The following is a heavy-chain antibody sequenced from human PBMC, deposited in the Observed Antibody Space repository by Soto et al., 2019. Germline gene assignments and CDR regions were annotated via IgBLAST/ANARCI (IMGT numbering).Heavy chain of an antibody. CDR1: GGTFSSYA. CDR3: ASPYDYVWGSYRPLYYYYGMDV. J-gene: IGHJ6*02. CDR2: IIPICGTA. V-gene: IGHV1-69*01. D-gene: IGHD3-16*02. Sequence: QVQLVQSGAEVKKPGSSVKVSCKASGGTFSSYAISWVRQAPGQGLEWMGGIIPICGTANYAQKFQGRVTITADESTSTAYMELSSLRSEDTAVYYCASPYDYVWGSYRPLYYYYGMDVWGQGTTLTVSS.